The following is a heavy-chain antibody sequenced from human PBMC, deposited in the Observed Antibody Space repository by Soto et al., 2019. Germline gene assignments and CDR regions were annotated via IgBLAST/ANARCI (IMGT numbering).Heavy chain of an antibody. J-gene: IGHJ4*02. Sequence: ASVKVSCKTSGYTFTDYYVHWVRQAPGQGLELMGWLNPNSGVTNYAQKFKGWVTLTSDASVASAYMELNSLKSDDTAVFFCARGVSGWSPFDLWGQGTLVTSPQ. CDR2: LNPNSGVT. CDR1: GYTFTDYY. V-gene: IGHV1-2*04. D-gene: IGHD6-19*01. CDR3: ARGVSGWSPFDL.